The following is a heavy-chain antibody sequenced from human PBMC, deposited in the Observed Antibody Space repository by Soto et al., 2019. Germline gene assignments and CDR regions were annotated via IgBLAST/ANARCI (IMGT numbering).Heavy chain of an antibody. J-gene: IGHJ5*02. V-gene: IGHV3-21*01. Sequence: GGSLRLSCAASGFTFSSYSMNWVRQAPGKGLEWVSSISSSSSYIYYADSVKGRFTISRDNAKNSLYLQMNSLRAEDTAVYYCARDPIAAASWFAPWGQGTQVTVSS. CDR2: ISSSSSYI. D-gene: IGHD6-13*01. CDR1: GFTFSSYS. CDR3: ARDPIAAASWFAP.